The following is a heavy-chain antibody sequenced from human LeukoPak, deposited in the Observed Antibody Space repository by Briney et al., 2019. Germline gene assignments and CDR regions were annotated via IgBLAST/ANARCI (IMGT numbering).Heavy chain of an antibody. D-gene: IGHD3-22*01. CDR1: GGSFNGHY. Sequence: PSETLSLTCAVYGGSFNGHYWSWIRQPPGKGLEWIGETNHSGSTNYNPSLKSRVTILVDTSKNQFSLKLSSVTAADTAVYYCAREVQHYAGSVYDHDAFDIWGQGTMVTVSS. V-gene: IGHV4-34*01. CDR2: TNHSGST. CDR3: AREVQHYAGSVYDHDAFDI. J-gene: IGHJ3*02.